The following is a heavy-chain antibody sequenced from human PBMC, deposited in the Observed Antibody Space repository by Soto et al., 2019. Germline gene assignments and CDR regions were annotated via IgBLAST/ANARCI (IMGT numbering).Heavy chain of an antibody. J-gene: IGHJ3*02. CDR2: ISAYNGNT. CDR1: GCTFTSYG. D-gene: IGHD3-22*01. V-gene: IGHV1-18*04. Sequence: ASVKVSCKASGCTFTSYGISWVRQAPGQGLERMGWISAYNGNTNYAQKLQGRVTMTTDTSTSTAYMELRSLRSDDTAVYYCARGYYYDSSGYYQKAFDIWGQWTMVTVSS. CDR3: ARGYYYDSSGYYQKAFDI.